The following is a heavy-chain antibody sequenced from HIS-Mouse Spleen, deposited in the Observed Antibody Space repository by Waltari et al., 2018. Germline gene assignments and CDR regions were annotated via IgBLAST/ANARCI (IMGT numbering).Heavy chain of an antibody. CDR1: GFTFSSYW. D-gene: IGHD6-13*01. V-gene: IGHV3-74*01. CDR3: ALNLAGYSSSWYYFDY. Sequence: EVQLVESGGGLVQPGGSLRLSCAASGFTFSSYWMHWVRQAPGKGLVWVSRINSDGSNTSYADSVKGRFTISRDNAKNTLYLQMNSLRAEDTAVYYCALNLAGYSSSWYYFDYWGQGTLVTVSS. CDR2: INSDGSNT. J-gene: IGHJ4*02.